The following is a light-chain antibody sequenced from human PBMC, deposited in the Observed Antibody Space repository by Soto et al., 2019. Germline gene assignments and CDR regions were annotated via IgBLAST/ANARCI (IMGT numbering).Light chain of an antibody. Sequence: IHMTQSPGTLSAFVGDRATITCRASQSIGDWLAWYQQKPGKAPKLLIYKASSLESGVPSRFSGSASGTEFTLTIRSLQPEDFATYYCQNYESYRTFGQGTKVDIK. CDR3: QNYESYRT. J-gene: IGKJ1*01. V-gene: IGKV1-5*03. CDR1: QSIGDW. CDR2: KAS.